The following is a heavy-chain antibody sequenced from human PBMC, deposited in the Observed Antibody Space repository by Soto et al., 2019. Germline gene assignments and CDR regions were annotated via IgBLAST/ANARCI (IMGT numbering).Heavy chain of an antibody. V-gene: IGHV3-74*01. CDR1: GFTFNYYW. CDR2: IQNDGSRT. J-gene: IGHJ3*01. Sequence: EVQLVEYAGGLVQRGGYLRLSCAASGFTFNYYWMHWVRQAPGQGLVWVAHIQNDGSRTTYADSVKGRFTISRDNAKNTVYLQMNSLRAEDTAVYYCARGDLGGFDLWGQGTTVPVSS. D-gene: IGHD2-21*02. CDR3: ARGDLGGFDL.